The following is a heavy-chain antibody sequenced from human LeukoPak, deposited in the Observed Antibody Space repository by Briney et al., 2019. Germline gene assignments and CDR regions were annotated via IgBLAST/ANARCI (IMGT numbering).Heavy chain of an antibody. D-gene: IGHD3-10*01. CDR3: AREKDYYGSGSYFDY. V-gene: IGHV4-39*07. Sequence: SETLSLTCTVSGGSISSSSYYWGWIRQPPGKGLEWIGSIYYSGSTYYNPSLKSRVTISVDTSKNRFSLKLSSVTAADTAVYYCAREKDYYGSGSYFDYWGQGTLVTVSS. CDR1: GGSISSSSYY. CDR2: IYYSGST. J-gene: IGHJ4*02.